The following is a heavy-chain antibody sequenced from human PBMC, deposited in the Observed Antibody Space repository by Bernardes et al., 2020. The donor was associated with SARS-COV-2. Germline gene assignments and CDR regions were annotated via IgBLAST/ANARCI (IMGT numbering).Heavy chain of an antibody. CDR3: ARAPDLPALDLDY. V-gene: IGHV1-2*02. Sequence: ASVKVSCKTSGYTFTDYYIHRVRQAPGQGLEWMGWIKPNSGGTKYAQKCQGRISMTTDTSSSTAYMELSRLSADDTAVYYCARAPDLPALDLDYGGQGPLVPVSS. J-gene: IGHJ4*02. CDR2: IKPNSGGT. CDR1: GYTFTDYY.